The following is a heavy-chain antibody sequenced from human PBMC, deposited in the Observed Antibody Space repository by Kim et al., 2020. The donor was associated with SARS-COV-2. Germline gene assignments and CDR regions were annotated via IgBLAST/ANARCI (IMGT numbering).Heavy chain of an antibody. D-gene: IGHD6-13*01. CDR1: GYTFTSYD. Sequence: ASVKVSCKASGYTFTSYDINWVRQATGQGLEWMGWMNPNSGNTGYAQKFQGRVTMTRNTSISTAYMELSSLRSEDTAVYYCARGTITNIAAAIDYWGQGTLVTVSS. V-gene: IGHV1-8*01. CDR3: ARGTITNIAAAIDY. CDR2: MNPNSGNT. J-gene: IGHJ4*02.